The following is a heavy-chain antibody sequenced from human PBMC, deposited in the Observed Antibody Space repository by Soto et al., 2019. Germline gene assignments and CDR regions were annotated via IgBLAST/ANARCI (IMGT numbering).Heavy chain of an antibody. D-gene: IGHD3-3*01. CDR2: IIPIFGTA. Sequence: GASVKLSCKSSGDTLSRYAIIWLLQATGQGLDWMGGIIPIFGTANYAQKFQGRVTITADESTSTAYMELSSLRSEDTAVYYCARDLPDDDDFWSGYFYGQMPNYGMDVGGQGTTVTVS. CDR1: GDTLSRYA. J-gene: IGHJ6*02. V-gene: IGHV1-69*13. CDR3: ARDLPDDDDFWSGYFYGQMPNYGMDV.